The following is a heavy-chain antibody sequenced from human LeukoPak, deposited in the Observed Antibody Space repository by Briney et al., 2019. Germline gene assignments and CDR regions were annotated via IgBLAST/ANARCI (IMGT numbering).Heavy chain of an antibody. D-gene: IGHD4/OR15-4a*01. Sequence: GGSLRLSCSASGFTFSSYDMHWVRQAPGKGLEYVSAISSNGGSTYYADSVKGRFTISRDNSKNTLYLQMSSLRAEDTAVYYCVRELLMVKFDYWGQGTLVTVSS. CDR3: VRELLMVKFDY. V-gene: IGHV3-64D*06. J-gene: IGHJ4*02. CDR2: ISSNGGST. CDR1: GFTFSSYD.